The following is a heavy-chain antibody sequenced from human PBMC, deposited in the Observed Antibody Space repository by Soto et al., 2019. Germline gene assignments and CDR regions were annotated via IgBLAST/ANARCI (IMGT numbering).Heavy chain of an antibody. Sequence: QVQLVESGGGVVQPGRSLRLSCAASGFTFSSYAMHWVRQAPGKGLEWVAVISYDGSNKYYADSVKGRFTISRDNSKNTLYLQMSSLRAEDTAVYYCARDRIAAVTSLDYYYYGMDVWGQGTTVTVSS. CDR1: GFTFSSYA. D-gene: IGHD6-13*01. CDR2: ISYDGSNK. J-gene: IGHJ6*02. V-gene: IGHV3-30-3*01. CDR3: ARDRIAAVTSLDYYYYGMDV.